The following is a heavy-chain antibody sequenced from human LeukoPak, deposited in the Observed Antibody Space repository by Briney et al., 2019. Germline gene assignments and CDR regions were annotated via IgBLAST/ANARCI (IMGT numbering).Heavy chain of an antibody. D-gene: IGHD5-12*01. V-gene: IGHV4-34*01. CDR2: INHSGST. J-gene: IGHJ4*02. CDR3: ASGESGYSGYDQGYFDY. Sequence: PSETLSLTCAVYGGSFSGYYWSWIRQPPGKGLEWIGEINHSGSTNYNPSLKSRVTISVDTTKNQFSLKLSSVTAADTAVYYCASGESGYSGYDQGYFDYWGQGTLVTVSS. CDR1: GGSFSGYY.